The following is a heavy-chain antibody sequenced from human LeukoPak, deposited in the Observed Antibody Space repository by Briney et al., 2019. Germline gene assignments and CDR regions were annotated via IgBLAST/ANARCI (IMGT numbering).Heavy chain of an antibody. CDR3: ARGYGDYLAFDI. Sequence: SETLSLTCSVSGGSISRGDYYWTWIRQPPGKGLVWIGYIYYSGSTYYNPSLRSRVTKSVDTSKNQFSLKLTSVTAADTAVYYCARGYGDYLAFDIWGQGTMATVSS. V-gene: IGHV4-30-4*01. J-gene: IGHJ3*02. CDR1: GGSISRGDYY. CDR2: IYYSGST. D-gene: IGHD4-17*01.